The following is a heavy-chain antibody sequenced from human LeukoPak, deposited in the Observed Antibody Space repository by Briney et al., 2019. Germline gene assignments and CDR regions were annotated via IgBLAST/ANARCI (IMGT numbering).Heavy chain of an antibody. CDR2: INHSGST. CDR1: GGSFSGYY. Sequence: PSETLSLTCAVYGGSFSGYYWSWIRQPPGKGLEWIGEINHSGSTNYNPSLKSRVTISVDTSKNQFSLKLSSVTAADTAVYYCASAKISGGRDVWGKGTTVTLSS. CDR3: ASAKISGGRDV. J-gene: IGHJ6*04. V-gene: IGHV4-34*01. D-gene: IGHD2-15*01.